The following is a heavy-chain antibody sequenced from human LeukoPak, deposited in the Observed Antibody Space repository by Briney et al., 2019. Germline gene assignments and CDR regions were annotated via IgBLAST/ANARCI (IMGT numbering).Heavy chain of an antibody. CDR2: IYHRGST. CDR3: ARGGYCSITSCSFDI. D-gene: IGHD2-2*01. CDR1: GGSISSSNW. J-gene: IGHJ3*02. Sequence: SGTLSLTCAVSGGSISSSNWWSWVRPPPGKGLEWIGEIYHRGSTNYNPSLKSRVTISVDKSKNQFSLKLSSVTAADTAVYYCARGGYCSITSCSFDIWGQGTMVTVSS. V-gene: IGHV4-4*02.